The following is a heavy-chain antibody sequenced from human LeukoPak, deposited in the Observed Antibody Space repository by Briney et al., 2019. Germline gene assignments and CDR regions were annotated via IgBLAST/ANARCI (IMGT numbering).Heavy chain of an antibody. D-gene: IGHD6-13*01. V-gene: IGHV3-7*01. J-gene: IGHJ4*02. CDR1: RFTFTNYW. Sequence: PGGSLRLSCATSRFTFTNYWMTWVRQAPGKGLEWVANINQNGVEMYYVESVKGRFTISRDSGRNSLFLQMNSLRAEDTAVYYCARDCGSAAAIYEYWGQGTLVTVSS. CDR3: ARDCGSAAAIYEY. CDR2: INQNGVEM.